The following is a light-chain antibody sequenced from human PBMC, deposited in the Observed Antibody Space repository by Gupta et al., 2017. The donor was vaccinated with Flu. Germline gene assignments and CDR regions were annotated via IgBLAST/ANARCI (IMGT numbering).Light chain of an antibody. CDR1: SIDVGGYNY. J-gene: IGLJ1*01. CDR2: DGS. V-gene: IGLV2-11*01. CDR3: CSGAGGFYV. Sequence: QAVTISCTGTSIDVGGYNYVSCHQQHPDKARRLLIYDGSKRTSGGPDRFSGSKSGNTAALTISGLQAEDEADYDCCSGAGGFYVFGTGTEVTVL.